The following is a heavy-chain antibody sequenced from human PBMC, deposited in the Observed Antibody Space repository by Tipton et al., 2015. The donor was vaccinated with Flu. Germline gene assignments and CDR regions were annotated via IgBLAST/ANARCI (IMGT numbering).Heavy chain of an antibody. Sequence: AASGFTFDDYAMHWVRQGPGKGLEWASSISWDSDTINYAASVKGRFTISRDNRKKSLYLQMSSLRAEDTALYYCAKTGDSGYDYFDHWGQGTLVTVSS. CDR2: ISWDSDTI. J-gene: IGHJ4*02. D-gene: IGHD5-12*01. V-gene: IGHV3-9*01. CDR3: AKTGDSGYDYFDH. CDR1: GFTFDDYA.